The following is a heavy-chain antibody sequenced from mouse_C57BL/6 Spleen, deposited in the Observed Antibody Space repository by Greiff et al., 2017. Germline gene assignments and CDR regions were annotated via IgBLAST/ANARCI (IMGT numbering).Heavy chain of an antibody. V-gene: IGHV1-76*01. Sequence: QVQLKESGAELVRPGASVTLSCKASGYTFTDYYINWVKQRPGQGLEWIARIYPGSGNTYYNEKFKGKATLTAEKSSSTAYMQLSSLTSEDSAVYFCARYDGYLYAMDYWGQGTSVTVSS. CDR1: GYTFTDYY. D-gene: IGHD2-3*01. CDR3: ARYDGYLYAMDY. J-gene: IGHJ4*01. CDR2: IYPGSGNT.